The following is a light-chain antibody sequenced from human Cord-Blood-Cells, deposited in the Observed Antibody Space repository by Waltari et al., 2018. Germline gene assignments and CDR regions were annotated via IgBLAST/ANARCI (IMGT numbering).Light chain of an antibody. CDR2: AAS. Sequence: DTQMTQSPSSLSASVGDRVTITCRASQSISSYLNWYQQKPGKAPKLRIYAASGLQSGVPSRFSGNGSGTDFTLTISSLQPEDFATYYCQQSYSAPWTFGQGTKVEIK. CDR3: QQSYSAPWT. CDR1: QSISSY. V-gene: IGKV1-39*01. J-gene: IGKJ1*01.